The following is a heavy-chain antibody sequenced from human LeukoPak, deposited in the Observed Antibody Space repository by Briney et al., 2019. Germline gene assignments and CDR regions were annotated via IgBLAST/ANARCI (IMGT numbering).Heavy chain of an antibody. CDR3: ATWRTAKTGFDY. Sequence: SETLSLTCTVSGGSISSSSYYWGWIRQPPGKGLEWVGSIYYSGTTYYNPSLKTRVTISVDTSKNQFSLNLSSVTAADTAVYYCATWRTAKTGFDYWGQGTLVTVSS. D-gene: IGHD1-1*01. V-gene: IGHV4-39*01. CDR1: GGSISSSSYY. CDR2: IYYSGTT. J-gene: IGHJ4*02.